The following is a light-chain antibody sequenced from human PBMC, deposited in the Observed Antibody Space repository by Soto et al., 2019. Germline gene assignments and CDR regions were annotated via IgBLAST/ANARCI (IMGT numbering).Light chain of an antibody. CDR3: QEYGNSPWT. CDR2: GAS. J-gene: IGKJ1*01. CDR1: QSVSSSY. Sequence: EIVMTQSPGTLSLSPGERATLSSRASQSVSSSYLACYQQKPGQAPRFLIYGASSRATGIPDRFSGRGSGIDYCLSISRVEAEDFAVFYCQEYGNSPWTFGQGTKLETK. V-gene: IGKV3-20*01.